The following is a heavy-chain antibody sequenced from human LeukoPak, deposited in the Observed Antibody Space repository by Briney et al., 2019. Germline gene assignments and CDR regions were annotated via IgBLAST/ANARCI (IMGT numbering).Heavy chain of an antibody. J-gene: IGHJ3*02. CDR3: ARGHSGSYPEDAFDI. D-gene: IGHD1-26*01. CDR1: GGSFSGYY. Sequence: SETLSLTCAVYGGSFSGYYWSWIRQPAGKGLEWIGRIYTSGSTNYNPSLKSRVTMSVDTSKNQFSLKLSSVTAADTAVYYCARGHSGSYPEDAFDIWGQGTMVTVPS. CDR2: IYTSGST. V-gene: IGHV4-59*10.